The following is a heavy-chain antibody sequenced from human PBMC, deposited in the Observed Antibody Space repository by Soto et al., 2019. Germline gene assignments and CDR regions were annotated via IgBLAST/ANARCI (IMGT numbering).Heavy chain of an antibody. CDR1: GGSISSDGYS. Sequence: QLQLQESGSGLVKPSQTLSLTCAVSGGSISSDGYSWSWIRQPPGKGLEWIGYIYHSGSSYYNPSLKSRVTISVDRSKNQISLKLSSVTAADTAVYYCARGTTVTTGFDYWGQGTLVTVSS. D-gene: IGHD4-17*01. J-gene: IGHJ4*02. V-gene: IGHV4-30-2*01. CDR2: IYHSGSS. CDR3: ARGTTVTTGFDY.